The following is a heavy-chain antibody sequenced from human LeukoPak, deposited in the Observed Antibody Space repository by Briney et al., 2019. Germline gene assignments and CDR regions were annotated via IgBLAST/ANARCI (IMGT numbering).Heavy chain of an antibody. D-gene: IGHD3-16*01. CDR3: ARSYASSGLDH. Sequence: KTSETLSLTCTVSGYSITSIYYWGWIRQPPGKGLEWIGSIHHSGDTAYNPSLKSRLTISVDTSKSQFSLKLMSVAAADTSFYYCARSYASSGLDHWGQGTLVTVSS. CDR2: IHHSGDT. CDR1: GYSITSIYY. V-gene: IGHV4-38-2*02. J-gene: IGHJ4*02.